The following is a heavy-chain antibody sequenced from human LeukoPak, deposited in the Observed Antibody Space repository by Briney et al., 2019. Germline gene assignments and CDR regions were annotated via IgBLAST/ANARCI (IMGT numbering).Heavy chain of an antibody. CDR3: ASRWYVDF. V-gene: IGHV3-30*03. D-gene: IGHD4-23*01. CDR2: ISYDGSNK. CDR1: GFTFSSYG. Sequence: PGRSLRLSCAASGFTFSSYGMHWVRQAPGKGLEWGAVISYDGSNKYYADSDKGRFTISKDNSKNTLYLEMNSLRAEEMAVYYCASRWYVDFWGQGTLVTVSS. J-gene: IGHJ4*03.